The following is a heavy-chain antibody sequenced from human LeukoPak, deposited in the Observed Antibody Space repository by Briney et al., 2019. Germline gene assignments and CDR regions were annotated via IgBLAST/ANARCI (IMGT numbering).Heavy chain of an antibody. CDR2: IIPIFRTA. J-gene: IGHJ4*02. CDR1: GGTFRSFA. V-gene: IGHV1-69*13. D-gene: IGHD3-22*01. Sequence: SVKVSCTASGGTFRSFAISWVRQAPGQGLEWMGGIIPIFRTANYAQKFQGRVTITADESTSTAYMELSSLRSEDTAMYYCARALRYYSDSSGYAFDYWGQGTLVTVSS. CDR3: ARALRYYSDSSGYAFDY.